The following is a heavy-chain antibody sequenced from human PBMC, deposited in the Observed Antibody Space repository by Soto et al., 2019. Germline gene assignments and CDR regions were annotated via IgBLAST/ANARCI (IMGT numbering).Heavy chain of an antibody. Sequence: GGSLRLSCAASGFTFSSYAMSWVRQAPGKGLEWVSAISGSGGSTYYADSVKGRFTISRDNSRNTLYLQMSSLRAEDTAVYYCAKVMVKNWFDPWGQGTLVTVSS. CDR2: ISGSGGST. CDR1: GFTFSSYA. J-gene: IGHJ5*02. CDR3: AKVMVKNWFDP. V-gene: IGHV3-23*01. D-gene: IGHD5-18*01.